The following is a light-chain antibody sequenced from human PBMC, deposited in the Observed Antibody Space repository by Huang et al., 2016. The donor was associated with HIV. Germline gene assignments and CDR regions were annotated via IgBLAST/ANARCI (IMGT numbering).Light chain of an antibody. Sequence: DIQMTQSPSSLSASVGDRVTITCRASQSVGSFLTWYQQRPGTAPKLLIYDTSTVEGGVPSRVSGSGSGTDFSLTISSLQPEDFATYYCQQSSAAPWTFGQGTKVEIK. V-gene: IGKV1-39*01. CDR3: QQSSAAPWT. CDR2: DTS. J-gene: IGKJ1*01. CDR1: QSVGSF.